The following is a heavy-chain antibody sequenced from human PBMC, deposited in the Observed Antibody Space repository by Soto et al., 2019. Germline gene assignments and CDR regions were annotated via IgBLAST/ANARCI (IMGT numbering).Heavy chain of an antibody. V-gene: IGHV3-49*03. J-gene: IGHJ4*02. CDR1: GFTFGDYA. CDR2: IRSKAYGGTT. D-gene: IGHD3-9*01. CDR3: TRAYDILTGTSPVDY. Sequence: GGSLRLSCTASGFTFGDYAMSWFRQAPGKGLEWVGFIRSKAYGGTTEYAASVKGRFTISRDDSKSIAYLQMNSLKTEDTAVYYCTRAYDILTGTSPVDYWGQGTLVTVSS.